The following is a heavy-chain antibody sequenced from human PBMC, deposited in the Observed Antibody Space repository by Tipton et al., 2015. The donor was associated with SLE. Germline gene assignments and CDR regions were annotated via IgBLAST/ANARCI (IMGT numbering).Heavy chain of an antibody. Sequence: TLSLTCTVSGGSRTSNYWTWIRQPPGKGLEWIGYIHYTGNTNYNPSLKSRVTISLDTSKNHFSLKLSSVTAADTAVYYCARVGDCGGGCPFWYFDLWGRGTLVTVSS. CDR1: GGSRTSNY. CDR3: ARVGDCGGGCPFWYFDL. J-gene: IGHJ2*01. D-gene: IGHD2-21*02. V-gene: IGHV4-59*01. CDR2: IHYTGNT.